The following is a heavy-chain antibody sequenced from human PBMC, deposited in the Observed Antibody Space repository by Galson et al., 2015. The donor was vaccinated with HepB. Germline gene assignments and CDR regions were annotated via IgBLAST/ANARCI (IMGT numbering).Heavy chain of an antibody. CDR1: GFTFRDSW. CDR2: INPDGSEK. Sequence: SLRLSCAASGFTFRDSWMSWVRQAPGKGLEWVANINPDGSEKFYVDSVKGRFTISRDNAKNSLYLQMNSLRAEDTAVYYCAKGEPTYYYDSSGPHWGQGTLVTVSS. CDR3: AKGEPTYYYDSSGPH. D-gene: IGHD3-22*01. V-gene: IGHV3-7*03. J-gene: IGHJ4*02.